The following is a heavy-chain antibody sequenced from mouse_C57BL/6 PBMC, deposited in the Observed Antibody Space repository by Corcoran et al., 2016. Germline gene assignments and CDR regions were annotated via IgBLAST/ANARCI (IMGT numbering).Heavy chain of an antibody. Sequence: DVQLQESGPGLVKPSQSLSLTCSVTGYSITSGYYWNWIRQFPGNKLEWMGYISYDGSNNYNPSLKNRISITRDTSKNQFFLKLNSVTTEDTATYYCASRIYDGYYYWFAYWGQGTLVTVSA. V-gene: IGHV3-6*01. CDR1: GYSITSGYY. CDR2: ISYDGSN. D-gene: IGHD2-3*01. J-gene: IGHJ3*01. CDR3: ASRIYDGYYYWFAY.